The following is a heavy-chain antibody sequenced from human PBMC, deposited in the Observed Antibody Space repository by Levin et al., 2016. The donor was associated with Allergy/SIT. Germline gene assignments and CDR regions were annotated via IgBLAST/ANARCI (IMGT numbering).Heavy chain of an antibody. CDR3: ARVRIAAEYFQH. Sequence: SVKVSCKASGGTFSSYAISWVRQAPGQGLEWMGGIIPIFGTANYAQKFQGRVTITADESTSTAYMELSSLRSEDTAVYYCARVRIAAEYFQHWGQGTLVTVSS. D-gene: IGHD6-13*01. V-gene: IGHV1-69*13. J-gene: IGHJ1*01. CDR2: IIPIFGTA. CDR1: GGTFSSYA.